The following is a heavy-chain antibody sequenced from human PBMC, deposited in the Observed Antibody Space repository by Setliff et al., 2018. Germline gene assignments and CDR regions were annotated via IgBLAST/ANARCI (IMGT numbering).Heavy chain of an antibody. CDR1: GYSFSDYG. J-gene: IGHJ3*02. CDR2: ISAYNGNT. Sequence: ASVKVSCKASGYSFSDYGISWVRQAPGQGLEWMGWISAYNGNTKYAQKLQGRVTMATDISTSIAYMELRSLRSDDTAVYYCARGGYSYGYDHGFDIWGQGTMVTVSS. V-gene: IGHV1-18*01. CDR3: ARGGYSYGYDHGFDI. D-gene: IGHD5-18*01.